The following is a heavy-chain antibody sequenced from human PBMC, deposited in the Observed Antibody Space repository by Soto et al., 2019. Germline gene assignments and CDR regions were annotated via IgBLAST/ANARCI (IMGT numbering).Heavy chain of an antibody. CDR3: ARGSYYSGWV. CDR1: GDSVSSISAA. Sequence: SQTLSLTCALSGDSVSSISAAWNWIRHSPSRGLEWLGRTYYRSKWYNDYAVSVKSRIIINPDTSKNQFSLQLNSVTPEDTAVYYCARGSYYSGWVWGQGPLVTVSS. J-gene: IGHJ4*02. D-gene: IGHD6-19*01. CDR2: TYYRSKWYN. V-gene: IGHV6-1*01.